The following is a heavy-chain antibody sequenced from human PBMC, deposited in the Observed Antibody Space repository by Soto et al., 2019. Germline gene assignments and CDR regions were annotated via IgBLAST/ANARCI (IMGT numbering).Heavy chain of an antibody. V-gene: IGHV3-13*01. Sequence: GGSLRLSCAASGFTFSGYDMHWVRQATGKGLEWVSAIGTAGDTYYPGSVKGRFTISRENAKNSLYLQMNSLRAGDTAVYYCARGPHKRNSSGQRSAFDIWGQGTMVTVSS. D-gene: IGHD3-22*01. CDR2: IGTAGDT. CDR3: ARGPHKRNSSGQRSAFDI. J-gene: IGHJ3*02. CDR1: GFTFSGYD.